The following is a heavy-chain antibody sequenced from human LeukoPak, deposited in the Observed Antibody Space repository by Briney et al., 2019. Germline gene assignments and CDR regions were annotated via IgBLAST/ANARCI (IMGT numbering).Heavy chain of an antibody. CDR3: ARDFGRFGEYVPDY. CDR1: GFTFSPYG. J-gene: IGHJ4*02. D-gene: IGHD3-10*01. Sequence: GVSLRLSCAASGFTFSPYGMNWVRQAPGKGLEWVSGISGNGCRTYYPDSVKGRFTISRDNSKNTLYLQMNRLRAEDTAVYYCARDFGRFGEYVPDYWGQGTVVTVSS. CDR2: ISGNGCRT. V-gene: IGHV3-23*01.